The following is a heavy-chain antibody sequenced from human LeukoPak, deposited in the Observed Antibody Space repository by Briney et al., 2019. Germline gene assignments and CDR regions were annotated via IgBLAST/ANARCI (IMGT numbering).Heavy chain of an antibody. J-gene: IGHJ4*02. V-gene: IGHV3-53*01. CDR2: IYSGGST. D-gene: IGHD4/OR15-4a*01. CDR3: ARRAGAYSHPYDY. Sequence: PGGSLRLSCAASGFIVSSNYMSWVRQAPGKGLEWVSVIYSGGSTYYADSVKGRFTISRDNSKNTLYLQMNSLRADDTAVYYCARRAGAYSHPYDYWGQGTLVTVSS. CDR1: GFIVSSNY.